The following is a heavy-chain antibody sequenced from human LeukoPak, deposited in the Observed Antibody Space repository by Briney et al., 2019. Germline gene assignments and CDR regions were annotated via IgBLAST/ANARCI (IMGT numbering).Heavy chain of an antibody. CDR3: VKEVGAGAFDI. J-gene: IGHJ3*02. D-gene: IGHD1-26*01. CDR2: IRYDGSDK. CDR1: GFTVSSNY. V-gene: IGHV3-30*02. Sequence: GGSLRLSCAASGFTVSSNYMSWVRQAPGKGLEWVTSIRYDGSDKKYADSVKGRFTISRDNSKNMVYLQMSSLRPEDTAVYFCVKEVGAGAFDIWGQGTMVTVS.